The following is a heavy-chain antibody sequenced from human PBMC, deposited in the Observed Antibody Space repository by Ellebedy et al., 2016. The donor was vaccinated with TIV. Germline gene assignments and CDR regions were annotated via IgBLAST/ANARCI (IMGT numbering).Heavy chain of an antibody. D-gene: IGHD7-27*01. Sequence: ASVKVSCXASVYNFIDFYIHWVRQAPGRGLEWVGWVNPDIGATKYAHEFQGRVTMTRDTSITTVCMELSSLRFDDTAVYYCARDGLGANFDYWGQGARVTVSS. CDR2: VNPDIGAT. CDR3: ARDGLGANFDY. V-gene: IGHV1-2*07. CDR1: VYNFIDFY. J-gene: IGHJ4*02.